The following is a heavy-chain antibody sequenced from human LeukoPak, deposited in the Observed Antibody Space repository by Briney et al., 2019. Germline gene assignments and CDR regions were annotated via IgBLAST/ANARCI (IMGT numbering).Heavy chain of an antibody. Sequence: GGSLRLSCAASGFTFSDDYMSWIRQAPGKGLEWVSYISGSGTTTSYADSVKGRFTISRGNAKNSLYLQMNSLRAEDTAVYYCVRDHHHRLWDNYYYYMDVWGKGTTVTISS. V-gene: IGHV3-11*04. CDR3: VRDHHHRLWDNYYYYMDV. CDR2: ISGSGTTT. J-gene: IGHJ6*03. CDR1: GFTFSDDY. D-gene: IGHD1-14*01.